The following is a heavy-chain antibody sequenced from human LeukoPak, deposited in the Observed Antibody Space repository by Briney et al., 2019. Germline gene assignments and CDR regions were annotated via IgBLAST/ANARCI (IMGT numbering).Heavy chain of an antibody. V-gene: IGHV4-59*08. CDR3: AGHHPRNTVDF. CDR2: ISDIGSI. Sequence: SETLSLTCTVSGGSVSNYYWSWIRQPPGKGLEWIAYISDIGSINYNPSLKSRVTISLDTSKNQFSLKLSSVTAADTAVYYCAGHHPRNTVDFWGQGTLVTVSS. D-gene: IGHD2/OR15-2a*01. J-gene: IGHJ4*02. CDR1: GGSVSNYY.